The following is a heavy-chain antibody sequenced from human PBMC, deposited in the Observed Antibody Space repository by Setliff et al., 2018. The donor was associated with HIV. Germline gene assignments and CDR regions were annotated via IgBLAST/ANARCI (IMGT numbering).Heavy chain of an antibody. J-gene: IGHJ5*01. CDR3: ARGRVRAAAIAGLDWFDF. V-gene: IGHV1-2*06. CDR2: LNPKYGDA. D-gene: IGHD6-13*01. CDR1: GFTFTGYY. Sequence: GASVKVSCKASGFTFTGYYTHWVRQVPGQGLEWMGRLNPKYGDADYAQKFQGRVTMTRDTSISTAYVDLSSLTSDDTAVYYCARGRVRAAAIAGLDWFDFWGQGTLGTV.